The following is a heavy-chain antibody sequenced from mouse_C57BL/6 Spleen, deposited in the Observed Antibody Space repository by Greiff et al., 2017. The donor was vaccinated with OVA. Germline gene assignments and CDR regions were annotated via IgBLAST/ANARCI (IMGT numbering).Heavy chain of an antibody. J-gene: IGHJ4*01. CDR1: GFNIKDDY. V-gene: IGHV14-4*01. CDR3: TTQRDYAMDY. Sequence: VQLKQSGAELVRPGASVKLSCTASGFNIKDDYMHWVKQRPEQGLEWIGWIDPENGDTEYASKFQGKATITADTSSNTAYLQLSSLTSEDTAVYYCTTQRDYAMDYWGQGTSVTVSS. CDR2: IDPENGDT.